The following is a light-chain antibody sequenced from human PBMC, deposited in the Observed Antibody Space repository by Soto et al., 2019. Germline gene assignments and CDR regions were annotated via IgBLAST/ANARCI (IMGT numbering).Light chain of an antibody. CDR2: SSS. Sequence: QSVVTQPPSASGTPGQRVTISCSGSASNIGSNPVNWYQHLPGTAPKLLIYSSSHRPSGVTDRFSGSKSGTSASLAISGLQSGDEADYYCAAWDVSLNVVVFGGGTQLTVL. CDR1: ASNIGSNP. CDR3: AAWDVSLNVVV. V-gene: IGLV1-44*01. J-gene: IGLJ2*01.